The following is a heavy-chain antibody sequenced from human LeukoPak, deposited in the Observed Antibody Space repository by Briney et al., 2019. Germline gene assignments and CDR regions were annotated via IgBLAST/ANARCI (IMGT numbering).Heavy chain of an antibody. CDR1: GYTFTGYY. Sequence: ASVKVSCKASGYTFTGYYMHWVRQAPGQGLEWMGWISAYNGNTNYAQKLQGRVTMTTDTSTSTAYMELRSLRSDDTAVYYCARDMYYDFWSVGWFDPWGQGTLVTVSS. CDR3: ARDMYYDFWSVGWFDP. D-gene: IGHD3-3*01. J-gene: IGHJ5*02. CDR2: ISAYNGNT. V-gene: IGHV1-18*04.